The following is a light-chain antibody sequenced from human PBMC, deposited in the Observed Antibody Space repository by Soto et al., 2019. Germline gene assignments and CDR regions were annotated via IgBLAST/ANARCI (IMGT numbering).Light chain of an antibody. Sequence: ETVMTQTPATLSLSPGERATLTCWTSQSVSNHLAWYQQRPGQPPRLLIYSASTRATGVPPRFSGSGSGTEVTLTISSLQSEDSAVYYCQHYNNWPRTFGQGTKVEI. V-gene: IGKV3-15*01. CDR1: QSVSNH. CDR2: SAS. J-gene: IGKJ1*01. CDR3: QHYNNWPRT.